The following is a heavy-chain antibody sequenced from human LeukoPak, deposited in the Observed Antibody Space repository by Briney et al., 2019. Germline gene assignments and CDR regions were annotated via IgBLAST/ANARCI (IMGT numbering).Heavy chain of an antibody. CDR3: ARDPRGYSGYDNYYYYMDV. CDR1: GFTFSSYS. D-gene: IGHD5-12*01. Sequence: GGSLRLSCAASGFTFSSYSMNWVRQAPGKGLEWVSSISSSSSYIYYADSVKVRFTISRDNAKNSLYLQMNSLRAEDTAVYYCARDPRGYSGYDNYYYYMDVWGKGTTVTVSS. J-gene: IGHJ6*03. CDR2: ISSSSSYI. V-gene: IGHV3-21*01.